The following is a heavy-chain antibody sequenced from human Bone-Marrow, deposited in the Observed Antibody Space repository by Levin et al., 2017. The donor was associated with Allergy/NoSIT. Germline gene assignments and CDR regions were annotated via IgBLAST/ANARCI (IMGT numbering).Heavy chain of an antibody. CDR3: ARAANHGSVTMVRGLIYNYYYMDV. Sequence: PGGSLRLSCAASGFTFNNFGMNWVRQAPGKGLEWVSYISSRSSTIYYADSVKGRFTISRDNAKNSLYLQMNSLRAEDTAVYYCARAANHGSVTMVRGLIYNYYYMDVWGKGTTVTVSS. V-gene: IGHV3-48*01. CDR2: ISSRSSTI. CDR1: GFTFNNFG. J-gene: IGHJ6*03. D-gene: IGHD3-10*01.